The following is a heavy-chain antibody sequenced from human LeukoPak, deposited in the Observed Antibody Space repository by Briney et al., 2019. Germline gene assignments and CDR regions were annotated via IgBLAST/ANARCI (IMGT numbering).Heavy chain of an antibody. CDR3: ASETDTTMRD. CDR2: INTRSSSS. V-gene: IGHV3-21*01. Sequence: PGGSLRLSCAASGFIFSIYNMNRVRQAPGKGLEWVSSINTRSSSSYCADSVKGRFTISRDNAKNSLYLQMNSLRVEDSAVYYCASETDTTMRDWGQGTLVTVSS. CDR1: GFIFSIYN. J-gene: IGHJ4*02. D-gene: IGHD5-18*01.